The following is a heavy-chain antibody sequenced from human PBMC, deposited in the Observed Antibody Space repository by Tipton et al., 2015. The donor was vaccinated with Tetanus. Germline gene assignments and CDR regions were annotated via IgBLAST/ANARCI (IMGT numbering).Heavy chain of an antibody. CDR1: GGSISYYY. D-gene: IGHD3-10*01. Sequence: LSLTCSVFGGSISYYYWSWIRQPPGKGLEWIGHIYYSGNTNYSPSLKSRVTISVDTSKNQFSLKLSSVTAADTAVYYCAGFRRGFGGPLDYWGQGTLVTVSS. CDR3: AGFRRGFGGPLDY. CDR2: IYYSGNT. J-gene: IGHJ4*02. V-gene: IGHV4-59*01.